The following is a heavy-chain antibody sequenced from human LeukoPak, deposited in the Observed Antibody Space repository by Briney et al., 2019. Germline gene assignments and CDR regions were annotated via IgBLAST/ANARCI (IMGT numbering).Heavy chain of an antibody. CDR2: ISGSGGST. J-gene: IGHJ5*02. CDR3: AKARRLENWFDP. V-gene: IGHV3-23*01. D-gene: IGHD1-1*01. Sequence: WGSLRLSCAASGFTFSHYGIHWVRQAPGKGLEWVSAISGSGGSTYYADSVKGRFTISRDNSKNTLYLQMNSLRAEDTAVYYCAKARRLENWFDPWGQGTLVTVSS. CDR1: GFTFSHYG.